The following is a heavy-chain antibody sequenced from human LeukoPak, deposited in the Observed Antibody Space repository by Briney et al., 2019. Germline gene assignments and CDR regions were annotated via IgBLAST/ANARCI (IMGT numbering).Heavy chain of an antibody. V-gene: IGHV4-59*01. CDR1: GDSINTYY. Sequence: SETLSLTCTVSGDSINTYYWSWIRQPPGKGLEWIGYIYYRVTSDYNPSLKSRVTISVDTSKNQFSLKLSSVTAADTAVYYCARTIADDSSGYFPPDWFDPWGQGTLVTVSS. CDR2: IYYRVTS. J-gene: IGHJ5*02. CDR3: ARTIADDSSGYFPPDWFDP. D-gene: IGHD3-22*01.